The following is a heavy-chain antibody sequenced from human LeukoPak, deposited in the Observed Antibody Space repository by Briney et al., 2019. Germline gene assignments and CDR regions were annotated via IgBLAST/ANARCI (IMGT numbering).Heavy chain of an antibody. CDR2: INPNSGAT. CDR3: TRVVDGAYDV. J-gene: IGHJ4*02. V-gene: IGHV1-2*02. Sequence: ASVKVSCKTSEYALIVHYKHWVRQAPGQGLEWMGWINPNSGATSYAQKFQGRVSITRDTSFNTFYMDLSGLRSDDTAMYYCTRVVDGAYDVWGQGTLVTVSS. D-gene: IGHD2-15*01. CDR1: EYALIVHY.